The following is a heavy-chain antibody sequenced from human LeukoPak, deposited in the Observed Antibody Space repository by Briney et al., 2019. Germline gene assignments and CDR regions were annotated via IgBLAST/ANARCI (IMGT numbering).Heavy chain of an antibody. CDR2: IKQDGSEK. CDR3: ARDSYYDILTGYYNY. V-gene: IGHV3-7*01. J-gene: IGHJ4*02. Sequence: RGSLRLSCAASGFTFSSYWMSWVRQAPGKGLEWVANIKQDGSEKYYVDSVKGRFTISRDNAKNSLYLQMNSLRAEDTAVYYCARDSYYDILTGYYNYWGQGTLVTVSS. CDR1: GFTFSSYW. D-gene: IGHD3-9*01.